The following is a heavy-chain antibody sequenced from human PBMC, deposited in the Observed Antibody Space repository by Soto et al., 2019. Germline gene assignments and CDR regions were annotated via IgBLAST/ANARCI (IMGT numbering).Heavy chain of an antibody. V-gene: IGHV4-59*08. CDR3: ARLGEYYQSLDP. Sequence: QVQLQESGPGLMKPSETLSLTCTVSGGSISPYYWAWIRQPPGKGLEWVGYIYYSGSTSYNPSLKSRVTLSLETSKSQFSLRLSSVTASDTAVYYCARLGEYYQSLDPWGQGTLVTVSS. D-gene: IGHD2-2*01. CDR2: IYYSGST. CDR1: GGSISPYY. J-gene: IGHJ5*02.